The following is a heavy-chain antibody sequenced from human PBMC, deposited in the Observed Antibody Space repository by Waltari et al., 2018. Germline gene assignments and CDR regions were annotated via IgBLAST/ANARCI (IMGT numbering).Heavy chain of an antibody. J-gene: IGHJ4*02. D-gene: IGHD1-7*01. V-gene: IGHV1-69*13. Sequence: QVQLVQSGAQVKKPGSSVKVSCKASGRPFSSYAISWVRQAPGQGLEWRGRIIPIFGTANYAQKFQGRVTITADKSTSTAYMELSSLRSEDTAVYYCASGSFELELPFDYWGQGTLVTVSS. CDR1: GRPFSSYA. CDR3: ASGSFELELPFDY. CDR2: IIPIFGTA.